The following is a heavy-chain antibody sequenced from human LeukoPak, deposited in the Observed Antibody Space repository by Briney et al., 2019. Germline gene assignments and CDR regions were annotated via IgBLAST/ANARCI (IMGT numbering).Heavy chain of an antibody. J-gene: IGHJ4*02. CDR1: DDSISSTPYY. Sequence: SETLSLTCSASDDSISSTPYYWGWIRQPPGKGLEWIGSVYYSGSTSYDPSLKSRVTISIDTSRNQFSLKLKSVTAADTAVYYCARHKNEVAPFGYWGLGTLVTVSS. CDR2: VYYSGST. CDR3: ARHKNEVAPFGY. V-gene: IGHV4-39*01. D-gene: IGHD2-15*01.